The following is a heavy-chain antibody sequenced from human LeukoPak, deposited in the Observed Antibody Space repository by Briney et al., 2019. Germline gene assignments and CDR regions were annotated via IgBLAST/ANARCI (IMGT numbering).Heavy chain of an antibody. Sequence: GGSLRLSCAASGFTFSSYAMSWVGQAPGKGLEWVSAISGSGGSTYYADSVKGRFTISRDNSKNTLYLQMNSLRAEDTAVYYCAKGDDYGDYGSFDYWGQGTLVTVSS. CDR2: ISGSGGST. D-gene: IGHD4-17*01. J-gene: IGHJ4*02. CDR3: AKGDDYGDYGSFDY. V-gene: IGHV3-23*01. CDR1: GFTFSSYA.